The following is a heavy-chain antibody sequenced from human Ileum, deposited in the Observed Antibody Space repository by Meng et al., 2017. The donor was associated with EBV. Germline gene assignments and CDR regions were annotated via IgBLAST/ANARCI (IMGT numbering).Heavy chain of an antibody. CDR1: DDSISRSNW. CDR2: IYYSGIT. J-gene: IGHJ4*02. V-gene: IGHV4-4*02. CDR3: ARHSAYSQGY. Sequence: QGQLQGWGAGLLKPSGTLSLPCAVSDDSISRSNWWSWVRQPPGKGLEWIGQIYYSGITDYNPSLKSRVTISVDKSRNQVSLKLNSVTAADTAVYFCARHSAYSQGYWGQGTLVTVSS. D-gene: IGHD4-11*01.